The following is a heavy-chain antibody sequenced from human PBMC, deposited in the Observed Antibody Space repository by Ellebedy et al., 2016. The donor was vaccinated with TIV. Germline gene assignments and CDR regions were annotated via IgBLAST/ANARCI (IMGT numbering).Heavy chain of an antibody. J-gene: IGHJ6*02. CDR2: IYHSGST. V-gene: IGHV4-4*02. CDR3: AKENYGMDV. CDR1: GGSISSSNW. Sequence: MPSETLSLTCAVSGGSISSSNWWRWVRQPPGKGLEWFGEIYHSGSTNYNPSLKSRVTISVDKSKNQFSLKLNSVSAADTAVYYCAKENYGMDVWGQGTTVTVSS.